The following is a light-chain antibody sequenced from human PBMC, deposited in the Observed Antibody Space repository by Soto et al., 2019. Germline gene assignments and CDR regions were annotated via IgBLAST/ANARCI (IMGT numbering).Light chain of an antibody. CDR3: QQRKNWPPIT. J-gene: IGKJ5*01. CDR2: DAS. Sequence: EFELTQSPAILSLSPGETATLSCRASQSFDKFLAWYQHRPGQPPSLLIFDASTRATGVTVRFSGSGSGTVFTLTIGSLETEDSAVYYCQQRKNWPPITFGQGTRLEIK. CDR1: QSFDKF. V-gene: IGKV3-11*01.